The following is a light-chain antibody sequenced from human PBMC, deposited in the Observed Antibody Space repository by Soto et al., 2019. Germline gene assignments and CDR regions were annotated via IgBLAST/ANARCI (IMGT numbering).Light chain of an antibody. CDR2: GAS. V-gene: IGKV3-15*01. CDR1: QSVSGN. CDR3: QQCNSWPRT. Sequence: EIVMTQSPATLSVSPGERATLSCRASQSVSGNLAWYQHKPGQAPRLLIYGASTRATGIPARFSGSGSGTEFTLTISRLQSEDFAVYSCQQCNSWPRTFGQGTKLEIK. J-gene: IGKJ2*01.